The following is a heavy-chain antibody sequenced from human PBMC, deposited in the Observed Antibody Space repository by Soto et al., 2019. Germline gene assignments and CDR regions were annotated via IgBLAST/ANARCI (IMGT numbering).Heavy chain of an antibody. CDR1: GGSISSGGYS. CDR2: IYHSGTT. V-gene: IGHV4-30-2*01. CDR3: ARGVHSIVVVTPFPEAFDI. J-gene: IGHJ3*02. Sequence: KPSETLSLTCAVSGGSISSGGYSWNWIRQPPGKGLEWIGYIYHSGTTYYNPSLKSRVTISVDRSKNQFSLNLSSVTAADTAVYYCARGVHSIVVVTPFPEAFDIWGQGTMVTVSS. D-gene: IGHD2-21*02.